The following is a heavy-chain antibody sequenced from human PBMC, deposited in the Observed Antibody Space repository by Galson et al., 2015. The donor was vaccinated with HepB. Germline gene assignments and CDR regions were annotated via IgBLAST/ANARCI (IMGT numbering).Heavy chain of an antibody. CDR3: ATSMVRGVMRAFDI. J-gene: IGHJ3*02. CDR1: GGSISSYY. D-gene: IGHD3-10*01. V-gene: IGHV4-59*01. Sequence: SETLSLTCTVSGGSISSYYWSWIRQPPGKGLERIGYIYYSGSTNYNPSLKSRVTISVDTSKNQFSLKLSSVTAADTAVYYCATSMVRGVMRAFDIWGQGTMVTVSS. CDR2: IYYSGST.